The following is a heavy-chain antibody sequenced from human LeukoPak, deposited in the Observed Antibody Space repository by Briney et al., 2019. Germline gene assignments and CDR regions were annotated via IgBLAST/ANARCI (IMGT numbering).Heavy chain of an antibody. J-gene: IGHJ4*02. CDR2: IYYSGSA. CDR1: GGSISSGGYY. CDR3: ATVSLDYGDYSDY. V-gene: IGHV4-31*03. D-gene: IGHD4-17*01. Sequence: SETLSLTCTVSGGSISSGGYYWSWIRQHPGKGLEWIGYIYYSGSAYYNPSLKSRATISLDTSKNQFSLKLSSVTAADTAVYHCATVSLDYGDYSDYWGQGTLVTVSS.